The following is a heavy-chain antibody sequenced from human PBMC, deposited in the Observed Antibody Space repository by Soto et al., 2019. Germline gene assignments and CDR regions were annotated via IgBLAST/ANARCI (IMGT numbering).Heavy chain of an antibody. CDR1: GFTFSSYS. CDR3: ARDTEGYEYVWGRLAAFDI. CDR2: ISSSSSYI. V-gene: IGHV3-21*01. J-gene: IGHJ3*02. D-gene: IGHD3-16*01. Sequence: EVQLVESGGGLVKPGGSLRLSCAASGFTFSSYSMNWVRQAPGKGLEWVSSISSSSSYIYYADSVKGRFTISRDNAKNSLYLQMNDLRDEDTAVYYCARDTEGYEYVWGRLAAFDIWGPGTMVNVSS.